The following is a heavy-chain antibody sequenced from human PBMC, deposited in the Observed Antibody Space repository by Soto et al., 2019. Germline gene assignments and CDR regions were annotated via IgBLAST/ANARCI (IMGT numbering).Heavy chain of an antibody. J-gene: IGHJ3*02. Sequence: ASVKVSCKASGGTFSSYAISWVRQAPGQGLEWMGGIIPIFGTANYAQKFQGRVTITADESTSAAYMELSSLRSEDTAVYYCARRSVAGHDAFDIWGQGTMVTVSS. CDR2: IIPIFGTA. CDR1: GGTFSSYA. CDR3: ARRSVAGHDAFDI. V-gene: IGHV1-69*13. D-gene: IGHD6-19*01.